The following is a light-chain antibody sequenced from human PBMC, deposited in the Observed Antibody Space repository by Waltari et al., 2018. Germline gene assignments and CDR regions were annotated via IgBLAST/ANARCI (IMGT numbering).Light chain of an antibody. J-gene: IGLJ7*01. V-gene: IGLV6-57*04. CDR1: SGSIARHS. Sequence: FILTPPHSVSESPGQTVTISCTRRSGSIARHSVQWYQQRPGSAPTTLIYEDDRRPSGVPDRFSGSIDSSSNSASLTISGLKTEDEADYYCQSYDSNNHQVFGGGTQLTVL. CDR3: QSYDSNNHQV. CDR2: EDD.